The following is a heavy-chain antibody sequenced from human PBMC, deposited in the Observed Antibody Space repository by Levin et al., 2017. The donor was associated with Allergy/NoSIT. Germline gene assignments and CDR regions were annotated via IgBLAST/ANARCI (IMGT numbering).Heavy chain of an antibody. CDR2: IYYTGST. V-gene: IGHV4-39*02. CDR1: GDSISSSSYY. J-gene: IGHJ4*02. Sequence: SETLSLTCTVSGDSISSSSYYWGWIRQPPGKGLEWIGSIYYTGSTYYNQSLKSRVDISVDTSRNHFSLKLSSVTAADTAVYYCARGVPNAIKGLDYWGQGTLVTVSS. CDR3: ARGVPNAIKGLDY. D-gene: IGHD2-8*01.